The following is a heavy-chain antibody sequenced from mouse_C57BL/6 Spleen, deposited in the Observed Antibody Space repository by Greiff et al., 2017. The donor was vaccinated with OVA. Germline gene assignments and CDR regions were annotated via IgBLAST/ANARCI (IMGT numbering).Heavy chain of an antibody. D-gene: IGHD1-1*01. Sequence: VQLQESGPELVKPGASVKISCKASGYAFSSSWMNWVKQRPGKGLEWIGRIYPGDGDTNYNGKFKGKATLTADKASSTAYMQLSSLTSEDSAVYFCARPPYYYGSRDYAMDYWGQGTSVTVSS. CDR1: GYAFSSSW. CDR2: IYPGDGDT. V-gene: IGHV1-82*01. J-gene: IGHJ4*01. CDR3: ARPPYYYGSRDYAMDY.